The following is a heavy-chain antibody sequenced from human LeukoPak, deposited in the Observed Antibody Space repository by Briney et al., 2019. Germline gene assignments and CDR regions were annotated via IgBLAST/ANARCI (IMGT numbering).Heavy chain of an antibody. Sequence: GGSLRLSCAASGFTFSSYGMSWVRQAPGKGLEWVSAISGSGGSTYYADSVKGRFTISRDNSKNTLYLQMNSLRAEDTAVYYCAKGLGLGYYHFDYWGQGTLVTVSS. V-gene: IGHV3-23*01. CDR2: ISGSGGST. CDR1: GFTFSSYG. CDR3: AKGLGLGYYHFDY. D-gene: IGHD3-22*01. J-gene: IGHJ4*02.